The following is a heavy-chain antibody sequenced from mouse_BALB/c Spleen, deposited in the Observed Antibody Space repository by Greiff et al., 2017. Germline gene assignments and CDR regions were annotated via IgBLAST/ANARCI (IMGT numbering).Heavy chain of an antibody. J-gene: IGHJ3*01. V-gene: IGHV5-12-1*01. Sequence: EVKLMESGGGLVKPGGSLKLSCAASGFAFSSYDMSWVRQTPEKRLEWVAYISSGGGSTYYPDTVKGRFTISRDNAKNTLYLQMSSLKSEDTAMYYCARGGIYYDYDGAWFAYWGQGTLVTVSA. CDR1: GFAFSSYD. CDR2: ISSGGGST. CDR3: ARGGIYYDYDGAWFAY. D-gene: IGHD2-4*01.